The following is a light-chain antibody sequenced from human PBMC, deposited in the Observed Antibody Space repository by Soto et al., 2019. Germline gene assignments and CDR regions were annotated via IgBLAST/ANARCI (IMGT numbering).Light chain of an antibody. CDR3: ATWDDRQTAYWV. CDR1: SSNIGNND. Sequence: QSVLTQPPSASGTPGQRISISCSGSSSNIGNNDVYWYQHLPGTAPRLLIYNNDQRPSGVPARFSASKSGTSASLAISGLRSEDEADYFCATWDDRQTAYWVFCGGTKVTVL. J-gene: IGLJ3*02. CDR2: NND. V-gene: IGLV1-47*02.